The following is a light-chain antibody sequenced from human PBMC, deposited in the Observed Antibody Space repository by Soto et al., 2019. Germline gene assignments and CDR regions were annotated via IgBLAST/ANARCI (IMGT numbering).Light chain of an antibody. CDR3: SSYTSSSTLNYV. Sequence: QSARTQPASVSGSPGQSITISCTGTSSDVGGYNYVSWYQQHPGKAPRVMIYEVSNRPAGVSNRFSGSKSGNTASLTISGLQAEDEADYYCSSYTSSSTLNYVFGTGTKVTVL. CDR2: EVS. CDR1: SSDVGGYNY. V-gene: IGLV2-14*01. J-gene: IGLJ1*01.